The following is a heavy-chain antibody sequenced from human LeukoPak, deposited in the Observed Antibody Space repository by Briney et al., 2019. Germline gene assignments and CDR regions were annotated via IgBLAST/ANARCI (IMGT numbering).Heavy chain of an antibody. Sequence: SETLSLTCTVSGGSISSSGYYWSWIRQHPGKGLEWIGYIYYSGSTYYNPSLKSRVTISVDTSKNQFSLKLSSVTAADTAVYYCARLGGPHYYYYGMDVWGQGTTVTVSS. J-gene: IGHJ6*02. CDR1: GGSISSSGYY. CDR3: ARLGGPHYYYYGMDV. CDR2: IYYSGST. V-gene: IGHV4-31*03.